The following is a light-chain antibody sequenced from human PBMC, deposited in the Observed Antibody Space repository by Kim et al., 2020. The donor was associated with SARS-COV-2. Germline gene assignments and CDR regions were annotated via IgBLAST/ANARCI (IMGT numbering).Light chain of an antibody. CDR3: QQYNNWPPWT. Sequence: EIIMTQSPATLSVSPGERATLSCRASQSISSNLAWYQQKPGQAPRLLIYGASTRATCIPARFSGSGSGTEFTLTISRLQSEDFAFYYCQQYNNWPPWTFGQGTKVDIK. V-gene: IGKV3-15*01. CDR2: GAS. CDR1: QSISSN. J-gene: IGKJ1*01.